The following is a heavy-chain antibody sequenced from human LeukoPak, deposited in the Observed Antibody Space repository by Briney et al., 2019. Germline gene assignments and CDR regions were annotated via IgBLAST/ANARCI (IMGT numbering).Heavy chain of an antibody. CDR3: ARIGYSSSWYHAYYYYYMDV. CDR2: IYTSGST. V-gene: IGHV4-59*10. D-gene: IGHD6-13*01. CDR1: GFSFTNAW. Sequence: GSLRLSCAASGFSFTNAWMSWVRQAPGKGLEWVGRIYTSGSTNYNPSLKSRVTMSVDTSKNQFSLKLSSVTAADTAVYYCARIGYSSSWYHAYYYYYMDVWGKGTTVTISS. J-gene: IGHJ6*03.